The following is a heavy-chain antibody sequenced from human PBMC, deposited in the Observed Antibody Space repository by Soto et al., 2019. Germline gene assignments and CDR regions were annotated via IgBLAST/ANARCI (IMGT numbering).Heavy chain of an antibody. Sequence: PGGSLRLSCAASGFTFSSYGMHWVRQAPGKGLEWVAVIWYDGSNKYYADSVKGRFTISRDNSKNTLYLQMNSLRAEDTAVYYCARVYGMATILDYWGQGTLVTVSS. CDR2: IWYDGSNK. CDR3: ARVYGMATILDY. CDR1: GFTFSSYG. J-gene: IGHJ4*02. D-gene: IGHD5-12*01. V-gene: IGHV3-33*01.